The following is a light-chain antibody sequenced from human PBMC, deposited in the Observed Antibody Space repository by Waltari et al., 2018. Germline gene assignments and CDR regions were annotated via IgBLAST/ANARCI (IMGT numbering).Light chain of an antibody. CDR2: GAS. Sequence: DIQMTQSPSSLSASVGDRVTITCRASQSISRYLNWYQQKPGKAPKLLISGASSLHSGVPSRFSGGGSATDFTLTISSVQPEDFATYYCQQSYSSPYIFGQGTNVEIQ. J-gene: IGKJ2*01. V-gene: IGKV1-39*01. CDR1: QSISRY. CDR3: QQSYSSPYI.